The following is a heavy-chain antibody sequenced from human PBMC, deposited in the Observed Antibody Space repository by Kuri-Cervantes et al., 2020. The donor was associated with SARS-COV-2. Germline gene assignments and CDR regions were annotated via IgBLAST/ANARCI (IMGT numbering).Heavy chain of an antibody. J-gene: IGHJ3*02. CDR1: GYTFSDSY. CDR3: ARDRTAVVPAAIPGSDAFDI. Sequence: SVKVSCKASGYTFSDSYIHWVRQAPGQGLEWMGRIIPIFGTANYAQKFQGRVTITADESTSTAYMELCSLRSEDTAVYYCARDRTAVVPAAIPGSDAFDIWGQGTMVTVSS. V-gene: IGHV1-69*13. D-gene: IGHD2-2*02. CDR2: IIPIFGTA.